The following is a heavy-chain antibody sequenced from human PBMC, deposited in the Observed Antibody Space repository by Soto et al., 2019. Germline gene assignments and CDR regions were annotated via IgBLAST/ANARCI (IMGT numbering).Heavy chain of an antibody. CDR2: ISYDGSNK. V-gene: IGHV3-30*18. CDR3: VKDGSSGWPYYYGLDV. Sequence: GGSLRLSCAASGFTFSSYGMHWVRQAPGKGLEWVAVISYDGSNKYYADSVKGRFTISRDNSKNTLYLQMSSLRAEDTAVYYCVKDGSSGWPYYYGLDVWGQGTTVTVSS. J-gene: IGHJ6*02. D-gene: IGHD6-19*01. CDR1: GFTFSSYG.